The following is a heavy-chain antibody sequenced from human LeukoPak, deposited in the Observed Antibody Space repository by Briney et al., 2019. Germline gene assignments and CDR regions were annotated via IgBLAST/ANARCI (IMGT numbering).Heavy chain of an antibody. CDR2: ISTGSSTT. J-gene: IGHJ4*02. D-gene: IGHD5-12*01. CDR3: ARDRVGYPKYYFDY. V-gene: IGHV3-48*02. CDR1: EFAFSTYN. Sequence: GGSLRLSCAASEFAFSTYNMNWVRQAPGKGLEWVSYISTGSSTTYYADSVKGRFTIFSDNVENSLYLQMNSLRDEDTAVYYCARDRVGYPKYYFDYWGQGTLVTVSS.